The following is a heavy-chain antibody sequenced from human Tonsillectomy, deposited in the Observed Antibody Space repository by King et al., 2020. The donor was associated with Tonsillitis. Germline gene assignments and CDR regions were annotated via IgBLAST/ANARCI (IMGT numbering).Heavy chain of an antibody. D-gene: IGHD4-17*01. Sequence: VQLVESGGGLVQPGGSLRLSCAASGFTFSSYAMNWVRQAPGKGLAWVSTISGSGGSTYYADSVKGRFTISRDNSKNTLYLQMNSLRADDTAIYYCTKCGEYILNYFDYWGQGTLVTVSS. CDR3: TKCGEYILNYFDY. CDR2: ISGSGGST. J-gene: IGHJ4*02. V-gene: IGHV3-23*04. CDR1: GFTFSSYA.